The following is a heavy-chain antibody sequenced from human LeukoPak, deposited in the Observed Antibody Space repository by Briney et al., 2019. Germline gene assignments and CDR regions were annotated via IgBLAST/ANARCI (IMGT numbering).Heavy chain of an antibody. D-gene: IGHD3-22*01. CDR1: GFTFNTYA. CDR3: AKTYYYDSSGYSHYLAYDY. V-gene: IGHV3-23*01. J-gene: IGHJ4*02. Sequence: GGSLRLSCVASGFTFNTYAMSWVRQAPGKGLEWVSTISGSGAFTKYADSVTGRFTISRDNSKNTMYLRLNSLRAEDTAIYYCAKTYYYDSSGYSHYLAYDYWGQGTMVTVSS. CDR2: ISGSGAFT.